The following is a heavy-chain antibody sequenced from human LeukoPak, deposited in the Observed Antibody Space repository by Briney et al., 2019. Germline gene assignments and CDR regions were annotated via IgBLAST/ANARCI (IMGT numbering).Heavy chain of an antibody. CDR2: ISSSGSTI. CDR1: GFTFSDYY. V-gene: IGHV3-11*01. CDR3: AKDRLGALLYFDS. J-gene: IGHJ4*02. Sequence: GGSLRLSCAASGFTFSDYYMSWIRQAPGKGLEWVSYISSSGSTIYYADSVKGRFTISRDNSMNTLYLQMNSLRAEDTAVYSCAKDRLGALLYFDSWGQGTLVTVSS. D-gene: IGHD1-26*01.